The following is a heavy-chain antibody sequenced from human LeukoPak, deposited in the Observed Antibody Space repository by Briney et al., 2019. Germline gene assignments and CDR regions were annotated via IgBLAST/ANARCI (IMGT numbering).Heavy chain of an antibody. Sequence: GGPLRLSCAASGFTVSSNYMSWVRQAPGKGLEWVSVIYSGGSTYYADSVKGRFTISRDNSKNTLYLQMNSLRAEDTAAYYCARAPRFDAFDIWGQGTMVTVSS. CDR1: GFTVSSNY. V-gene: IGHV3-53*01. D-gene: IGHD1-14*01. J-gene: IGHJ3*02. CDR3: ARAPRFDAFDI. CDR2: IYSGGST.